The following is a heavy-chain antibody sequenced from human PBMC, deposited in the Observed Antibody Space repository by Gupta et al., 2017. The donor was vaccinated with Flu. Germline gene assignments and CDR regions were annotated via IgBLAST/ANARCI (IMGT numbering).Heavy chain of an antibody. J-gene: IGHJ4*02. CDR2: ISGSGGGT. CDR3: AKATYDYLWGSYRYLDY. D-gene: IGHD3-16*02. Sequence: EVQLLESGGGLVQPGGSLRLSCAASGFTFSSYAMSWVRQAPGKGLEWVSAISGSGGGTYYADSVKGRFAISRDNSKNTLFLQMNSLRAGDTAVYYCAKATYDYLWGSYRYLDYWGQGTLVTVSS. CDR1: GFTFSSYA. V-gene: IGHV3-23*01.